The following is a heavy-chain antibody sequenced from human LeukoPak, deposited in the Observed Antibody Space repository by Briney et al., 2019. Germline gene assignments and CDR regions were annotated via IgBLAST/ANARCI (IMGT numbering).Heavy chain of an antibody. CDR2: ISYDGSNK. Sequence: GGSLRLSCAASGVTFSNYALHWVRQAPGKGLEWVAVISYDGSNKYYADSVKGRFTISRDNSKNTLYLQMNSLRAEDTAVYYCAKDLEYIVVVPAALDYWGQGTLVTVSS. D-gene: IGHD2-2*01. V-gene: IGHV3-30*04. CDR3: AKDLEYIVVVPAALDY. J-gene: IGHJ4*02. CDR1: GVTFSNYA.